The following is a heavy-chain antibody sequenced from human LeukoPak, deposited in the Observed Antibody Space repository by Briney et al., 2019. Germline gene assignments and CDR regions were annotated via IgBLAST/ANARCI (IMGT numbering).Heavy chain of an antibody. CDR3: ARVLPARIPYYFDY. J-gene: IGHJ4*02. Sequence: MPSETLSLTCAVYGGSFSGYYWSWIRQPPGKGLEWIGEINHSGSTNYNPSLKSRVTISVDTSKNQFSLKLSSVTAADTAVYYCARVLPARIPYYFDYWGQGTLVTVSS. D-gene: IGHD2-2*01. CDR1: GGSFSGYY. CDR2: INHSGST. V-gene: IGHV4-34*01.